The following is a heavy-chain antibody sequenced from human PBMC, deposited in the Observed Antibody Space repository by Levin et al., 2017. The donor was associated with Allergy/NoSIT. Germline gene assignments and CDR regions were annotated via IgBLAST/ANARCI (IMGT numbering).Heavy chain of an antibody. J-gene: IGHJ4*02. V-gene: IGHV3-48*04. D-gene: IGHD2-15*01. CDR3: VRGGLEN. CDR2: ISSSGGPT. CDR1: GFNFETYG. Sequence: GGSLRLSCAASGFNFETYGMNWVRQAPGKGLEWVAHISSSGGPTYYADPVKGRFIISRDNAKKSLYLQMNSLRAEDTAVYDCVRGGLENWGQGTLVNVSS.